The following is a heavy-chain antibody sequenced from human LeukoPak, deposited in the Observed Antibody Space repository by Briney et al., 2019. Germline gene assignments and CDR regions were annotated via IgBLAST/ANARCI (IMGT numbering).Heavy chain of an antibody. D-gene: IGHD3-22*01. CDR2: IKQDGSEK. CDR1: GFTFSSYA. V-gene: IGHV3-7*01. CDR3: ARRGPLVVMYAFDI. J-gene: IGHJ3*02. Sequence: GGSLRLSCAASGFTFSSYAMSWVRQAPGKGLEWVANIKQDGSEKYNVDSVKGRFTISRDNAKNSLYLQMNSLRAEDTAVYYCARRGPLVVMYAFDIWGQGTMVTVSS.